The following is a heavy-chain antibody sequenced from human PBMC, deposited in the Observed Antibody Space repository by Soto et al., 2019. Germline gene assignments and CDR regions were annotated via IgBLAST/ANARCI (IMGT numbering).Heavy chain of an antibody. D-gene: IGHD2-15*01. J-gene: IGHJ4*02. V-gene: IGHV1-18*01. CDR2: ISAYGGNT. CDR3: ARGYCSGGSCQTFDY. CDR1: GYTFTSYG. Sequence: ASVKVSCKASGYTFTSYGISWVRQAPGQGLEWMGWISAYGGNTNYAQKLQGRVTMTTDTSTSTAYMELRSLRSDDTAVYYCARGYCSGGSCQTFDYWGQGTLVTVSS.